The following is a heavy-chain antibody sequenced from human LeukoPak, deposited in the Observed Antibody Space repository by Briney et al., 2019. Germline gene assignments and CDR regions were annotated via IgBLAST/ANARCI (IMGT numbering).Heavy chain of an antibody. Sequence: ASVKVSCKASGYTFTSYDINWVRQATGQGLEWMGWMNPNSGNTGYAQKFQGRVTITRNTSISTAYMELRSLRSDDTAVYYCARDGPIRDGYREALRWFDPWGQGTLVTVSS. V-gene: IGHV1-8*03. J-gene: IGHJ5*02. CDR3: ARDGPIRDGYREALRWFDP. CDR1: GYTFTSYD. CDR2: MNPNSGNT. D-gene: IGHD5-24*01.